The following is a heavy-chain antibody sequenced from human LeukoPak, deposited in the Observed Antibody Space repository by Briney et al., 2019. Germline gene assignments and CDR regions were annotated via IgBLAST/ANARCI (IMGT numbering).Heavy chain of an antibody. CDR3: ARGGIYGAIPPFWYFDY. CDR2: INHSGST. CDR1: GGSFSGYY. V-gene: IGHV4-34*01. J-gene: IGHJ4*02. D-gene: IGHD4-17*01. Sequence: SETLSLTCAVYGGSFSGYYWSRIRQPPGKGLEWIGEINHSGSTNYNPSLKSRVTISVDTSKNQFSLKLSSVTAADTAVYYCARGGIYGAIPPFWYFDYWGQGTLVTVSS.